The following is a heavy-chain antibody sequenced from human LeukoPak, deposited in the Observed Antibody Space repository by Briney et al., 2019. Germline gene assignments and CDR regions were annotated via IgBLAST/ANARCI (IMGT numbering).Heavy chain of an antibody. D-gene: IGHD6-6*01. Sequence: PGRSLRLSCAASGFTFSIYTMNWVRHAPGEGLEWVSSISSSSSYIYYADSVKGRFTIPRDNAKNSLYMQMNSLGAEDTAVYYCARGSSSSSFLWFDPWGPGTLVTVSS. V-gene: IGHV3-21*01. CDR1: GFTFSIYT. CDR3: ARGSSSSSFLWFDP. CDR2: ISSSSSYI. J-gene: IGHJ5*02.